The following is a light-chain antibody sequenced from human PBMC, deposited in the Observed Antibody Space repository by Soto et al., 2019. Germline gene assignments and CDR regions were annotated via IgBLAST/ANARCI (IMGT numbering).Light chain of an antibody. J-gene: IGKJ1*01. V-gene: IGKV3-11*01. CDR2: DAS. CDR1: QSVSSY. Sequence: EIVLTQSPATLSLSPGERATLSCRASQSVSSYLAWYQQKPGQAPRLLIYDASNRATGIPDRFSGSGSGTDFTLTISRLEPEDFAVYYCQQYGTSPEWTFGQGTKVDIK. CDR3: QQYGTSPEWT.